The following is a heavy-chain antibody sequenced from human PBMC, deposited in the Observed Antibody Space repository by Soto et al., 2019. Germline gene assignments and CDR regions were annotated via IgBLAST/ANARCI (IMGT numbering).Heavy chain of an antibody. CDR3: ARTERRGLRSGYSYAY. V-gene: IGHV1-69*01. CDR1: GGTFSSYA. Sequence: QVQLVQSGAEVKKPGSSVKVSCKASGGTFSSYAISWVRQAPGQGLEWMGGIIPIFGTANYAQKFQGRVTITADESTSTAYMELSSLRSEDTALYYCARTERRGLRSGYSYAYWGQGTLVTVSS. J-gene: IGHJ4*02. CDR2: IIPIFGTA. D-gene: IGHD5-18*01.